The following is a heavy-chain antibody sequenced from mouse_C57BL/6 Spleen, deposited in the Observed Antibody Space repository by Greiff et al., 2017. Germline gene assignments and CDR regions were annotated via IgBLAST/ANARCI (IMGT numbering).Heavy chain of an antibody. D-gene: IGHD1-1*01. V-gene: IGHV1-62-2*01. CDR3: ARLEGCPYYVGYFDY. CDR1: GYTFTEYT. Sequence: QVKLQQSGAELVKPGASVKLSCKASGYTFTEYTIHWVKQRSGQGLEWIGWFYPGSGSIKYNEKFKDKATLTADKSSSTVYMELSRLTSEDSAVYFCARLEGCPYYVGYFDYWGQGTTLTVSS. J-gene: IGHJ2*01. CDR2: FYPGSGSI.